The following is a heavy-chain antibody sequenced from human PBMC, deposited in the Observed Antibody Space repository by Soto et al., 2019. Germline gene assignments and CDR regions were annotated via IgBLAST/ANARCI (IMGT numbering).Heavy chain of an antibody. CDR2: AAYGLDT. V-gene: IGHV4-39*01. Sequence: PSETLSLTCNVSDASIYTTSYYWGWILQPPGGHLQWIGSAAYGLDTYYNPSIGSRVTIYLDRYNNQVSLEVTSVAAADTAVYYCVRHPVTSHVHSHDGIDVWGQGPTV. D-gene: IGHD2-15*01. J-gene: IGHJ6*02. CDR1: DASIYTTSYY. CDR3: VRHPVTSHVHSHDGIDV.